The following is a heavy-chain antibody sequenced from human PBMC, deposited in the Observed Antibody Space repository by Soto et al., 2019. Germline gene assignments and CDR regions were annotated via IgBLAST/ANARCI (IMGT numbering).Heavy chain of an antibody. D-gene: IGHD1-26*01. CDR2: ISYDGSNK. Sequence: PGGSLRLSCAASGFTFSSYGMHWVRQAPGKGLEWVAVISYDGSNKYYADSVKGRFTISRDNSKNTLYLQMNSLRAEDTAVYYCAKDGRVGATTFYYYGMDVWGQGTSVIV. V-gene: IGHV3-30*18. J-gene: IGHJ6*02. CDR1: GFTFSSYG. CDR3: AKDGRVGATTFYYYGMDV.